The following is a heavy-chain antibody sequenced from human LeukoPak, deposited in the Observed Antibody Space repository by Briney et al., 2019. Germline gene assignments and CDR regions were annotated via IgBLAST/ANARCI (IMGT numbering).Heavy chain of an antibody. V-gene: IGHV1-2*02. D-gene: IGHD5-18*01. CDR3: ARGGGGYGFYDY. CDR1: GYTFTRYY. J-gene: IGHJ4*02. Sequence: ASVKVSCKASGYTFTRYYMHWVRQAPGQGLEGMGWINPNRGGTNYAQKLQDRVTMTRDPSISTAYMEPSRLSSDDTGVYYCARGGGGYGFYDYGGQGTLVTVSP. CDR2: INPNRGGT.